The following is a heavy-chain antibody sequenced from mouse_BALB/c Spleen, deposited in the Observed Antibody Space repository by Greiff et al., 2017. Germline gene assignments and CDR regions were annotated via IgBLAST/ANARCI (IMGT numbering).Heavy chain of an antibody. V-gene: IGHV5-6-5*01. CDR3: ARNDGYYYFDY. CDR1: GFTFSSYA. D-gene: IGHD2-3*01. Sequence: EVHLVESGGGLVKPGGSLKLSCAASGFTFSSYAMSWVRQTPEKRLEWVASISSGGSTYYPDSVKGRFTISRDNARNILYLQMSSLRSEDTAMYYCARNDGYYYFDYWSQGTTLTVSS. CDR2: ISSGGST. J-gene: IGHJ2*01.